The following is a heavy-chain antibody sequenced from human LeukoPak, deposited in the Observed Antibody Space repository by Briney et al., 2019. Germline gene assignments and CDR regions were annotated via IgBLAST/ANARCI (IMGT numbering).Heavy chain of an antibody. CDR3: AREDRGWYPAY. J-gene: IGHJ4*02. CDR1: GFSFGDYA. Sequence: GRSLRLSCAVSGFSFGDYAMHWVRHAPGKGLEWVALISYDGRDESYADSVKGRFTISRDNPKNTVSLQMNRRRPEDTAVYYCAREDRGWYPAYWGQGTLVTVSS. CDR2: ISYDGRDE. D-gene: IGHD6-19*01. V-gene: IGHV3-30*04.